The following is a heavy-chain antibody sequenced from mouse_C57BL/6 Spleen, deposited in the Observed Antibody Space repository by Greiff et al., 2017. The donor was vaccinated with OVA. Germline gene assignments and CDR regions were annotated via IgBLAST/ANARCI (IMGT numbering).Heavy chain of an antibody. CDR2: ISSGSSTI. J-gene: IGHJ1*03. V-gene: IGHV5-17*01. D-gene: IGHD4-1*01. Sequence: EVHLVESGGGLVKPGGSLKLSCAASGFTFSDYGMHWVRQAPEKGLEWVAYISSGSSTIYYADTVKGRFTISRDNAKNTLFLQMTSLRSEDTAMYYCARLGWDGYFDVWGTGTTVTVSP. CDR1: GFTFSDYG. CDR3: ARLGWDGYFDV.